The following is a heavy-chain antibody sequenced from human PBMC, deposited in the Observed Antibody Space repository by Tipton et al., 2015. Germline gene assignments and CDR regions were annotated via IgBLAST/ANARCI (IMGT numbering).Heavy chain of an antibody. D-gene: IGHD3-10*01. J-gene: IGHJ4*02. CDR2: IWYDGSNK. CDR3: ARESYFGSGTMDY. V-gene: IGHV3-33*08. CDR1: GGSISSGFYY. Sequence: SLRLSCTVSGGSISSGFYYWSWIRQHPGKGLEWVAVIWYDGSNKYYADSVKGRFTIPRDNSKNTLYLQMNSLRAEDTAVYYCARESYFGSGTMDYWGQGTLVTVSS.